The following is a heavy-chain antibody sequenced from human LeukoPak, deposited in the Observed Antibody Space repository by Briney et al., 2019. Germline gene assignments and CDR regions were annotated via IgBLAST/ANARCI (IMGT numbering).Heavy chain of an antibody. CDR1: GFSFSSYA. V-gene: IGHV3-23*01. CDR3: AKQTYFWSGFDY. D-gene: IGHD3-3*01. Sequence: GGSLRLSCAASGFSFSSYAMSWVRQAPGKGLEWVSAISGSGGSTYYADSVKGRFTISRDNSKNTLYLQMNSLRAEDTAVYYCAKQTYFWSGFDYWGQGTLVTVSS. J-gene: IGHJ4*02. CDR2: ISGSGGST.